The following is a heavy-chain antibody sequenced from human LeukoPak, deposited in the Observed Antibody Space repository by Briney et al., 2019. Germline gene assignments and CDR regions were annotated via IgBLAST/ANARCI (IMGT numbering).Heavy chain of an antibody. Sequence: QTGGSLRLSCVASGFTFGNFWMSWVRHSPGRGLEWVANIHPEGDEKYHVESVMGRFTISRDNAESSLFLQMHGLRAEDTAVYYCARGDAFSGDHWGQGTLVTVSS. J-gene: IGHJ4*02. CDR1: GFTFGNFW. CDR3: ARGDAFSGDH. CDR2: IHPEGDEK. V-gene: IGHV3-7*04.